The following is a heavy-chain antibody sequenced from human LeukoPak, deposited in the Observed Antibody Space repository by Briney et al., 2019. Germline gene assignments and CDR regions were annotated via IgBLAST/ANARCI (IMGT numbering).Heavy chain of an antibody. CDR3: TTSGSYTTYGMDV. CDR1: GFTFSGSA. D-gene: IGHD1-26*01. Sequence: GGSLKLSCAASGFTFSGSAMYWVRQASGKGLEWVGRIRSKANSYATAYAASVKGRFTISRDDSKNTAYLQMNSLKTEDTAVYYCTTSGSYTTYGMDVWGQGTTVTVSS. CDR2: IRSKANSYAT. J-gene: IGHJ6*02. V-gene: IGHV3-73*01.